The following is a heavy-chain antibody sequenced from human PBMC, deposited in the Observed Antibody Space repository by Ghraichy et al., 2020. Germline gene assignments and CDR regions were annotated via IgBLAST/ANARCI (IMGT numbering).Heavy chain of an antibody. Sequence: ASVKVSCKTSGFTFTGSFLHWVRQAPGQGLEWLGWINLNCGTTNFPQKFQGRVTMTRDTSVNTTYMELSRLRSDDTAIYYCARDFCSGDRCYFNYWGQGTLVTVSS. J-gene: IGHJ4*02. D-gene: IGHD2-8*02. V-gene: IGHV1-2*02. CDR2: INLNCGTT. CDR1: GFTFTGSF. CDR3: ARDFCSGDRCYFNY.